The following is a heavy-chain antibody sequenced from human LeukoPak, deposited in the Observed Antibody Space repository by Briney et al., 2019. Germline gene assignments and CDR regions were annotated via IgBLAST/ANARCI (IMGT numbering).Heavy chain of an antibody. CDR2: IDPSDSYT. J-gene: IGHJ4*02. CDR1: GYSFTTYW. Sequence: GESLKISCKGSGYSFTTYWIIWVRQVAGKGLQWMGRIDPSDSYTNYSPSVQGHVTISTDKSINTAYLQWSSLKASDTATYYCARFDRSSSWYISYWGQGTLVTVSP. V-gene: IGHV5-10-1*01. CDR3: ARFDRSSSWYISY. D-gene: IGHD6-13*01.